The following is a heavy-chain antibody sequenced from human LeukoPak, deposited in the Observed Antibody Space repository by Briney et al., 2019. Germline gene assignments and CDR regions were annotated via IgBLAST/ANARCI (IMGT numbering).Heavy chain of an antibody. J-gene: IGHJ4*02. Sequence: PGGSLRLSCAASGFTFSSYWMTWVRQAPGKGLEWVANIKQGGSEKYYVDSLKGRITISRDNAKNSLYLQMNSLRAEDTAVYYCARVSWDSSTWYYLDYWGQGTQVTVSS. CDR1: GFTFSSYW. V-gene: IGHV3-7*01. D-gene: IGHD6-13*01. CDR2: IKQGGSEK. CDR3: ARVSWDSSTWYYLDY.